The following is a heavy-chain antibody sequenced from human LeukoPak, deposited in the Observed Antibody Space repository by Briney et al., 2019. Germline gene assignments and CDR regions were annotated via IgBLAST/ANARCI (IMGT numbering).Heavy chain of an antibody. J-gene: IGHJ6*02. D-gene: IGHD3-10*01. Sequence: GGSLRLSCAASGFTFSSYAMHWVRQAPGKGLEWVAVISYDGSNKYYAESVKGRFTISRDNSKNTLYLQMNSLRAEDTAVYYCARDSRATLVITIGGMDVWGQGTTVTVSS. CDR3: ARDSRATLVITIGGMDV. V-gene: IGHV3-30-3*01. CDR1: GFTFSSYA. CDR2: ISYDGSNK.